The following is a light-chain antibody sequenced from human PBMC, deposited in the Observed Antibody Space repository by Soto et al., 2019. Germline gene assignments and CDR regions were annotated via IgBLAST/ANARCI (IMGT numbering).Light chain of an antibody. CDR2: DAS. CDR3: QQYDNPPIT. V-gene: IGKV1-33*01. CDR1: EDINNY. J-gene: IGKJ5*01. Sequence: DIQMTQSPSSLSASVGDRVTITCQATEDINNYLNWFQQKPGKAPKLPIYDASNLEAGVPSRFRGSGSGTDFTITISSLQPEDIATYYCQQYDNPPITFGQGTRLEIK.